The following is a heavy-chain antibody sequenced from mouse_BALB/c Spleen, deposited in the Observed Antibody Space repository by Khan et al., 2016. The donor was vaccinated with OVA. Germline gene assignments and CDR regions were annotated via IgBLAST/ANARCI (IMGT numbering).Heavy chain of an antibody. Sequence: VQLQESGPGLVAPSQSLSITCTVSGFSLSRYSVHWVRQPPGKGLEWLGIIWIGGSADYNAPFKSRLSISKDNSKSQVFLKMNSLQTDDTAMYYCASNRDAGSYWYFDVWGAGTTVTVSS. D-gene: IGHD3-3*01. J-gene: IGHJ1*01. V-gene: IGHV2-6-4*01. CDR2: IWIGGSA. CDR3: ASNRDAGSYWYFDV. CDR1: GFSLSRYS.